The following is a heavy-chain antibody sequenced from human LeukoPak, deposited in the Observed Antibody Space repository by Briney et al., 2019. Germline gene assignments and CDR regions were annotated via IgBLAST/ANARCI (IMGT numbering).Heavy chain of an antibody. V-gene: IGHV4-39*07. Sequence: NSSETLSLTCTVSGGSISSSSYYWGWIRQPPGKGLEWIGSIYYSGSTYYNPSLKSRVTISVDTSKNQFSLKLSSVTAADTAVYYCARETSQKGAHYMDVWGKGTTITIS. CDR3: ARETSQKGAHYMDV. J-gene: IGHJ6*03. D-gene: IGHD3-16*01. CDR1: GGSISSSSYY. CDR2: IYYSGST.